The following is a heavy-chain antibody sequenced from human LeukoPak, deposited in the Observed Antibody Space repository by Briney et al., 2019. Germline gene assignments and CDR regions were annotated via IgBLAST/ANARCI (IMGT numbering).Heavy chain of an antibody. D-gene: IGHD3-22*01. CDR3: ARGGRDDYYDSSANPLALDY. V-gene: IGHV3-21*01. CDR1: GFTFSSYS. Sequence: PGGSLRLSCAASGFTFSSYSMNWVRQAPGKGLEWVSSISSSSSYIYYADSVKGRFTISRDNAKNSLYLQMNSLRAEDTAVYYCARGGRDDYYDSSANPLALDYWGQGTLVTVSS. J-gene: IGHJ4*02. CDR2: ISSSSSYI.